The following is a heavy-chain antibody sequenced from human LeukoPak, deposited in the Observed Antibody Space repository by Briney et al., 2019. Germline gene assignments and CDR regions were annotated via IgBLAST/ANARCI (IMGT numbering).Heavy chain of an antibody. CDR1: GFTFSSYA. CDR2: ISGSGGST. V-gene: IGHV3-23*01. CDR3: AKGYSGWYGGFYFGFDP. J-gene: IGHJ5*02. D-gene: IGHD6-19*01. Sequence: PGGSLRPSCAASGFTFSSYAMSWVRQAPGKGLEWVSAISGSGGSTYYADSVKGRFTISRDNSMNTLYLQMNSLRAEDTAVYYCAKGYSGWYGGFYFGFDPWGQGTLVTVSS.